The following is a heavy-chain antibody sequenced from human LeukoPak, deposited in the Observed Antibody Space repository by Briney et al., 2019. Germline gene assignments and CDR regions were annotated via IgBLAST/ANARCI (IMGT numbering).Heavy chain of an antibody. Sequence: ASVKVSCKASGYTFTGYYMHWVRQAPGQGLEWMGWINPNSGGTNYAQKFQGRVTMTRDTSISTAYMELSRLRSDDTAVYYCARDAGGGIAAAGHFDYWGQGTLVTVSS. J-gene: IGHJ4*02. D-gene: IGHD6-13*01. CDR2: INPNSGGT. CDR3: ARDAGGGIAAAGHFDY. V-gene: IGHV1-2*02. CDR1: GYTFTGYY.